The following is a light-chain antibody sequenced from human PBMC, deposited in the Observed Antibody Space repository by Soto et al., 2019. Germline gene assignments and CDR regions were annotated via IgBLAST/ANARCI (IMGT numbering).Light chain of an antibody. V-gene: IGKV3-15*01. J-gene: IGKJ1*01. CDR1: ESVGSN. CDR2: GAS. Sequence: DTVMTQSPATLSESPGEKATLSCRVCESVGSNLAWYQQKPGQAPRLLIYGASTRATGIPARFSGSGSGTEFTLTISSLQSEDAALYFCQQYDNLPPWTFGQGTKVEI. CDR3: QQYDNLPPWT.